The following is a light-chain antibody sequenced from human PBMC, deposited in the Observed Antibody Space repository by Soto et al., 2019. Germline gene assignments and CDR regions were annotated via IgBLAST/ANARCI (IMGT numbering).Light chain of an antibody. CDR2: GNS. J-gene: IGLJ2*01. Sequence: QAVVTQPPSVSGAPGQRVTISCTGSSSNIGAGYDVHWYQQLPGTAPKLLIYGNSNRPSGVPDRFSGSKSGTSASLAITGLQAEAEADYYCQSYDSSLSGRGVVFGGGTKLTVL. CDR1: SSNIGAGYD. CDR3: QSYDSSLSGRGVV. V-gene: IGLV1-40*01.